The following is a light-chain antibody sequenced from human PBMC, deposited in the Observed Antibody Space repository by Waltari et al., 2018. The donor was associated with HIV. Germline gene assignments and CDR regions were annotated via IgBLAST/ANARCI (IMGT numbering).Light chain of an antibody. J-gene: IGLJ1*01. CDR2: EVN. CDR1: SSDVGTYNY. CDR3: SSYVGNNIYV. V-gene: IGLV2-8*01. Sequence: QSALTQPPSASGSPGQSVTISCIGTSSDVGTYNYVSWYQHHPGRAPQRMIFEVNQRASGVPDRFSASWSGNTAYLTVSGLQPEDEADYYCSSYVGNNIYVFGTGTKVTVL.